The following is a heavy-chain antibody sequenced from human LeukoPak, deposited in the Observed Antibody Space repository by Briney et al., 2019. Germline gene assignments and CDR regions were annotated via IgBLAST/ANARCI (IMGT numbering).Heavy chain of an antibody. Sequence: ASVKVSCKASGYTFTSYGISWVRQAPGQGLEWMGWISAYNGNTNYAQKLQGRVTMTRDTSTSTAYMELRSLRSDDTAVYYCARTIAVAGHDAFDIWGQGTMVTVSS. CDR1: GYTFTSYG. V-gene: IGHV1-18*04. CDR3: ARTIAVAGHDAFDI. J-gene: IGHJ3*02. D-gene: IGHD6-19*01. CDR2: ISAYNGNT.